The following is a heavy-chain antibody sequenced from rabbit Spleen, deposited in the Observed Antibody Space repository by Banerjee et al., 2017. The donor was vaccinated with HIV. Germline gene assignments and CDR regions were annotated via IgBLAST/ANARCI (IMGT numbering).Heavy chain of an antibody. CDR2: INAATAKP. Sequence: QEQLVESGGGLVQPGGSLTLTCKASGFSFSDRDVMCWVRQAPGKGLEWIACINAATAKPVYATWAKGRFTISRTSSTTVTLQMTSLTAADTATYFCARDSGSGPYIDGYFNLWGPGTLVTVS. J-gene: IGHJ4*01. V-gene: IGHV1S45*01. CDR3: ARDSGSGPYIDGYFNL. D-gene: IGHD1-1*01. CDR1: GFSFSDRDV.